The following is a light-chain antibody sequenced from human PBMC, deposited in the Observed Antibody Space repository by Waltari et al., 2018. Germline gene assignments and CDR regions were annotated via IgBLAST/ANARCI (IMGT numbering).Light chain of an antibody. J-gene: IGKJ1*01. Sequence: DIVMTPSPDSLAVSLGERAPVNCKSSQNILSNSNNKNYLSWYQQKPGQPPKLLIYWASIRQSGVPDRFSDSGSGTDFTLTISSLQAEDVAVYFCQQYYSTPQTFGQGTKVEIK. CDR1: QNILSNSNNKNY. CDR3: QQYYSTPQT. CDR2: WAS. V-gene: IGKV4-1*01.